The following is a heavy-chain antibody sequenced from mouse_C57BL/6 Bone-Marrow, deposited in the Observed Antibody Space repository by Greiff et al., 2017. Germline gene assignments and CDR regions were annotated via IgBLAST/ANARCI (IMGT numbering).Heavy chain of an antibody. V-gene: IGHV1-54*01. CDR2: INPGGGGT. Sequence: VQLQQSGAELVRPGTSVKVSCKASGYAFTNYLIEWVKQRPGRGPEWIGVINPGGGGTNYNEKFKGKATVTADKSSSTAYRQLSSLTAEDSAVYFCARPPGSGYWYFDVWGTVTTVTVAS. J-gene: IGHJ1*03. CDR1: GYAFTNYL. CDR3: ARPPGSGYWYFDV. D-gene: IGHD1-1*01.